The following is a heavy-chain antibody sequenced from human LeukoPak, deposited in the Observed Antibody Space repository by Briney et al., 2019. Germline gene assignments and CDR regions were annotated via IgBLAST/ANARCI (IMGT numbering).Heavy chain of an antibody. CDR2: IRYDGTNK. CDR1: EFTFSNYG. Sequence: GGSLRLSCAASEFTFSNYGMHWVRQAPGRGLEWVAFIRYDGTNKYYADSVKGRFTISRDNAKNSLSLQMNSLRAEDTAVYYCARSGYNYGYKFDYWGQGTLVTVSS. V-gene: IGHV3-30*02. CDR3: ARSGYNYGYKFDY. J-gene: IGHJ4*02. D-gene: IGHD5-18*01.